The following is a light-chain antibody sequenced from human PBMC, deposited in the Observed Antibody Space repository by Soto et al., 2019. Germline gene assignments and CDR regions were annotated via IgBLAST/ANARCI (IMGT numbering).Light chain of an antibody. J-gene: IGKJ3*01. CDR3: QQYNNWPTGT. Sequence: EIVMTQSPATLSVSPGERATLSCRAGQSVSSNLAWYQQKPGQAPRLLIYGASTRATGIPARFSGSGSGTEFTLTISSLQSEDFAVYYCQQYNNWPTGTFGPGTKVDIQ. V-gene: IGKV3-15*01. CDR1: QSVSSN. CDR2: GAS.